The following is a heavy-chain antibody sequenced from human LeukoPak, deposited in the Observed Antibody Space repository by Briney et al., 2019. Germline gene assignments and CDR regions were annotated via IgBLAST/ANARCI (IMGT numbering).Heavy chain of an antibody. V-gene: IGHV4-61*10. D-gene: IGHD3-22*01. CDR3: TRGSIAYYYMDV. CDR2: IYYSGST. CDR1: GGSISSGNYY. Sequence: PSQTLSLTCTVSGGSISSGNYYWNWIRQPAGKGLEWIGNIYYSGSTNYNPSLKSRVTISVDTSKNQFSLKLSSVTAADTAVYYCTRGSIAYYYMDVWGKGTTVTISS. J-gene: IGHJ6*03.